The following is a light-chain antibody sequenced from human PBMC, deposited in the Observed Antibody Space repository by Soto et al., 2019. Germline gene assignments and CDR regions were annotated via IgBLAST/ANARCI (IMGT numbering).Light chain of an antibody. CDR3: QQYGRSPFT. V-gene: IGKV3-20*01. CDR2: GAS. Sequence: EIVLTQSPDTLSVSPGERATLSCRASQSISRTLAWYQQKSGQPPRLLIYGASSRATGVPDRFSASGSGTDFTLTISRLEPEDFAVYYCQQYGRSPFTFGPGTKVDIK. CDR1: QSISRT. J-gene: IGKJ3*01.